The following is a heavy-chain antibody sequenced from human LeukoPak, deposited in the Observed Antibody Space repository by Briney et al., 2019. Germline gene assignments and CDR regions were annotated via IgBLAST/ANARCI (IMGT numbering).Heavy chain of an antibody. CDR2: ISYDVSNK. J-gene: IGHJ6*02. V-gene: IGHV3-30*03. Sequence: PGGSLRLSCAASGFTFSTYGIHWVRQAPGKGLEWVAVISYDVSNKYYADSVKGRFTISRDNPKNTLYLQMNSLRPEDTAVYYCARGGDFWSGDYYYGMDVWGQGTTVTVSS. CDR3: ARGGDFWSGDYYYGMDV. CDR1: GFTFSTYG. D-gene: IGHD3-3*01.